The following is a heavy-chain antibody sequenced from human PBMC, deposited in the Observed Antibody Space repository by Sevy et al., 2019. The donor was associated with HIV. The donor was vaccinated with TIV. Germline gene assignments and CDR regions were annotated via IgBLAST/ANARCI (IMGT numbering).Heavy chain of an antibody. CDR2: INPYSGET. CDR3: ARELRGFGGSDPGDY. D-gene: IGHD5-12*01. CDR1: GYSFSGYY. V-gene: IGHV1-2*02. J-gene: IGHJ4*02. Sequence: ASVKVSCKASGYSFSGYYMNWVRQAPGQGLEWMGWINPYSGETNYAQSFQGRVTMTRDTSINTAYMELSRLTSDDTAVYYCARELRGFGGSDPGDYWGQGTLVTVSS.